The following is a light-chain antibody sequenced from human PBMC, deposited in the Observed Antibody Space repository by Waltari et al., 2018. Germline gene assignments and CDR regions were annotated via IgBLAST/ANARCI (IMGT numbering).Light chain of an antibody. Sequence: QSVLTQPASVSGSPGQSITNSCTGTNRDVGGYNYVSWYQQYPGKAPRLMIYDVTKRPSGVSNRFSGSKSGNTASLTISGLQAEDEADYYCSSYTSSGTLRIFGGGTKVTAL. CDR3: SSYTSSGTLRI. J-gene: IGLJ2*01. CDR2: DVT. V-gene: IGLV2-14*01. CDR1: NRDVGGYNY.